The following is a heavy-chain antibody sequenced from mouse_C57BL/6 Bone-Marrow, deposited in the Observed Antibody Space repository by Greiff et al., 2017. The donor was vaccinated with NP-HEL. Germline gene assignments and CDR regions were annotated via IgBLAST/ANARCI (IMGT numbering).Heavy chain of an antibody. CDR2: ISSGGDYI. D-gene: IGHD2-5*01. J-gene: IGHJ3*01. Sequence: EVKLVESGEGLVKPGGSLKLSCAASGFTFSSYAMSWVRQTPEKRLEWVAYISSGGDYIYYADTVKGRFTISRDNARNTLYLQMSSLKSEDTARYYCTRGSNYSAYWGQGTLVTVSA. CDR3: TRGSNYSAY. CDR1: GFTFSSYA. V-gene: IGHV5-9-1*02.